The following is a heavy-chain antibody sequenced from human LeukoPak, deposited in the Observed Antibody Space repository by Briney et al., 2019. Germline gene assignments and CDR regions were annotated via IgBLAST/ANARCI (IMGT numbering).Heavy chain of an antibody. D-gene: IGHD3-10*01. CDR3: AKAMVRGVITPFNAFDI. J-gene: IGHJ3*02. CDR2: ISGSGGST. V-gene: IGHV3-23*01. Sequence: PGGSLRLSCAASGFTFSSYAMSWVRQAPGKGLEWVSAISGSGGSTYYADSVKGRFTISRDNSKNTLYLQMNSLRAEDTAVYYCAKAMVRGVITPFNAFDIWGQGTMVTVSS. CDR1: GFTFSSYA.